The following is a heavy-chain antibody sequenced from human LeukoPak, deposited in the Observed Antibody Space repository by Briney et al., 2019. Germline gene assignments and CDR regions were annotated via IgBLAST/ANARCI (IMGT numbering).Heavy chain of an antibody. V-gene: IGHV4-34*01. J-gene: IGHJ4*02. CDR2: INHSGST. CDR3: ARASWIQLWYDY. CDR1: GVSFSGYY. Sequence: SETLSLTCAVYGVSFSGYYWSWIRQPPGKGLEWIGEINHSGSTNYNPSLKSRVTISVDTSKNQFSLKLSSVTAADTAVYYCARASWIQLWYDYWGQGTLVTVSS. D-gene: IGHD5-18*01.